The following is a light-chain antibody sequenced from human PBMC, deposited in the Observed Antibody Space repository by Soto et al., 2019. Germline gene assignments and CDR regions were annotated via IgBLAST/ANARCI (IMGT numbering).Light chain of an antibody. J-gene: IGLJ2*01. CDR1: SSNIGNNY. CDR3: GTWDSSLSAHVV. CDR2: DNN. Sequence: QSVLTQPPSVSAAPGQKVTISCSGSSSNIGNNYVSWYQQLPGTAPKLLIYDNNKRPSGIPDRFSGSKSGTSATLGITGLQTGDEADYYCGTWDSSLSAHVVFRGGTKLTVL. V-gene: IGLV1-51*01.